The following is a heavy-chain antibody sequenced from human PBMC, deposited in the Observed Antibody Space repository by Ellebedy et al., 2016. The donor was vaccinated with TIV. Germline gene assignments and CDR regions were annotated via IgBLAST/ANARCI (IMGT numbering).Heavy chain of an antibody. Sequence: SETLSLXXAVSGGSVTNYYWSWIRQPPGRGLEWIGYIYSTGSVKYNPSLKNRVSLSVDTSKNQFSLRLTSVTAADTAVYYCVRDQGVAGLYKYGMDVWGQGTTVTVSS. J-gene: IGHJ6*02. D-gene: IGHD6-19*01. CDR2: IYSTGSV. CDR3: VRDQGVAGLYKYGMDV. CDR1: GGSVTNYY. V-gene: IGHV4-59*02.